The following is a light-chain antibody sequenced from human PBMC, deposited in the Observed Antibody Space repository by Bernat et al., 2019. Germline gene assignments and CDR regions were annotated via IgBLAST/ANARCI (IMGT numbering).Light chain of an antibody. CDR2: DVA. J-gene: IGLJ1*01. V-gene: IGLV2-14*03. CDR1: SSDIGGYNY. Sequence: QSALTQPASVSGSPGQSITISCTGTSSDIGGYNYVSWYQQHPGKAPKLIIYDVAKRPSGVSDRFSGAKSGNTASLTISGLQAEDEADYYCSSYTSTNPLFVFGAGTEVTVL. CDR3: SSYTSTNPLFV.